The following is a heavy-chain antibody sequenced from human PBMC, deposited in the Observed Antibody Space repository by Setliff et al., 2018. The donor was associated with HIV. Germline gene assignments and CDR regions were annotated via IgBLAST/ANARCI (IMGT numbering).Heavy chain of an antibody. D-gene: IGHD2-15*01. J-gene: IGHJ3*02. CDR3: AREHCSGGSCNGFDI. V-gene: IGHV4-4*09. CDR2: IYISGTT. CDR1: GGSISTSY. Sequence: SETLSLTCTVSGGSISTSYWNWIRQPPGKGLEWIAYIYISGTTNYNPSLKSRVTISLDTSRNQFSLKLGSVTAADTAMYYCAREHCSGGSCNGFDIWGQGTMVT.